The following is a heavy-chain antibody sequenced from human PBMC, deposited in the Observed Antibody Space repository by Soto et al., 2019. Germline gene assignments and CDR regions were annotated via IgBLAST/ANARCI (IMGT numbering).Heavy chain of an antibody. CDR2: FDPEDGET. CDR1: GYTLTELS. CDR3: ATPKGSYYPYYFDY. J-gene: IGHJ4*02. V-gene: IGHV1-24*01. Sequence: ASVKVSCKVSGYTLTELSMHWVRQAPGKGLEWMGGFDPEDGETIYAQKFQGRVTMTEDTSTDTAYMELSSLRSEDTAVYYCATPKGSYYPYYFDYWGQGTLVTVSS. D-gene: IGHD1-26*01.